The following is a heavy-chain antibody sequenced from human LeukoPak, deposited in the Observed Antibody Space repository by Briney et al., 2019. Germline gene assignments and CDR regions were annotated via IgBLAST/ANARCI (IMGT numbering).Heavy chain of an antibody. CDR3: ARGDRNPFDY. CDR2: IYYSGST. V-gene: IGHV4-59*12. J-gene: IGHJ4*02. CDR1: GGSISSYY. Sequence: SETLSLTCTVSGGSISSYYWSWIRQPPGKGLEWIGYIYYSGSTYYNPSLKSRITISVDTSKNQFSLKLSSVAAADTAVYYCARGDRNPFDYWGQGTLVTVSS. D-gene: IGHD2/OR15-2a*01.